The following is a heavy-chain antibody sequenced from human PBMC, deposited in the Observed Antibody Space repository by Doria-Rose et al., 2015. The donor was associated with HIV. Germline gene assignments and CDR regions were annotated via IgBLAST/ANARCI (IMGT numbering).Heavy chain of an antibody. D-gene: IGHD6-13*01. J-gene: IGHJ4*02. CDR1: GYTFSAYA. CDR2: LNVGNGDT. V-gene: IGHV1-3*01. CDR3: ARIHSLSSSSLGH. Sequence: KTSGYTFSAYAIPWVRQAPGQRLEWMGWLNVGNGDTRYSRKFQDRVTITSDTSANTGYMALSSLRSEDTAVYYCARIHSLSSSSLGHWGQGTLVTVSS.